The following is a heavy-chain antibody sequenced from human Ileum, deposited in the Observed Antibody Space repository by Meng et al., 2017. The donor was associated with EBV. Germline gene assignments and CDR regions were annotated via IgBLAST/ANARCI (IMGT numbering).Heavy chain of an antibody. Sequence: QGQLGGSGAGVVQPGRALRLSCAAFGFTFSNYGFHWVRQSPGKGLEWVALIWYDGSNKYYADSVKGRYTVSRDNSETTLYLQMDSLRAEDTAMYYCARDDCNSGYCLTYWGQGTLVTVSS. CDR2: IWYDGSNK. CDR3: ARDDCNSGYCLTY. V-gene: IGHV3-33*01. D-gene: IGHD2-21*02. J-gene: IGHJ4*02. CDR1: GFTFSNYG.